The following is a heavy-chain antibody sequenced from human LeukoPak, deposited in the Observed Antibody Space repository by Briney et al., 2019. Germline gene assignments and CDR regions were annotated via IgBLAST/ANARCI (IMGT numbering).Heavy chain of an antibody. V-gene: IGHV3-48*03. CDR2: ISSSGSTI. CDR3: ARSLTVRYFDWLSDGMDA. CDR1: GFTFSSYE. Sequence: GGSLRLSCAASGFTFSSYEMNWVRQAPGKGLEWVSYISSSGSTIYYADSVKGRFTISRDNAKNSLYLQMNSLRAEDTAVYYCARSLTVRYFDWLSDGMDAWGQGTTVTVSS. J-gene: IGHJ6*02. D-gene: IGHD3-9*01.